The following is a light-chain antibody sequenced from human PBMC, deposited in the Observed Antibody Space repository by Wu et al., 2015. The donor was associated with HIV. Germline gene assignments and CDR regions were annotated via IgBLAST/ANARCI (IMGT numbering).Light chain of an antibody. V-gene: IGKV1-9*01. CDR3: QQGNNFPFT. Sequence: DIQLTQSPSFLSASVGDRVTITCRASQGIRDFLAWYQQKPGKAPKVLIYPASTLQSGVPSRFSGSGSGTEFTLTISSLQPDDIGSFYCQQGNNFPFTFGPGTKVDIK. J-gene: IGKJ3*01. CDR2: PAS. CDR1: QGIRDF.